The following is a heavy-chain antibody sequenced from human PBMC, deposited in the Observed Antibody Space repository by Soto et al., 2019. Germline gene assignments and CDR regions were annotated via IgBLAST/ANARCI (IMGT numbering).Heavy chain of an antibody. V-gene: IGHV3-30*18. D-gene: IGHD1-26*01. CDR1: GFSFTTYV. CDR2: ISHDGSYK. Sequence: GGSLRLSCSASGFSFTTYVMHWVRQAPGKGLEWVAVISHDGSYKYYGDAVKGRFTISRDTSKNAVYLEMNSLRPEDTAVYYCAKGLLAIVGTTLPRDAFNIWGQGTMVTVSS. J-gene: IGHJ3*02. CDR3: AKGLLAIVGTTLPRDAFNI.